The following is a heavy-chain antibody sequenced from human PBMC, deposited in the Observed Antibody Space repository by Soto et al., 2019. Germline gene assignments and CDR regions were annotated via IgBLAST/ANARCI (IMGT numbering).Heavy chain of an antibody. Sequence: PSETLSLTCSVSGVSISSSYWRWIRQSPGKGLEWIGYVHYAGSSLYNPSLKGRVTMSLDTSKNQLSLELGSVTAADTAVYYCARLYGLDAFDIWGQGTMVTVSS. CDR1: GVSISSSY. CDR2: VHYAGSS. CDR3: ARLYGLDAFDI. J-gene: IGHJ3*02. D-gene: IGHD4-17*01. V-gene: IGHV4-59*01.